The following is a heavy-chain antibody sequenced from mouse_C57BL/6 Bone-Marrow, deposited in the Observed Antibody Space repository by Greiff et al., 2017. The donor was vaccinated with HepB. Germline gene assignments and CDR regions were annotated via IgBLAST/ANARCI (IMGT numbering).Heavy chain of an antibody. J-gene: IGHJ2*01. CDR1: GYTFTSYW. Sequence: VQLQQPGAELVKPGASVKMSCKASGYTFTSYWITWVKQRPGQGLEWIGDIYPGSGSTNYNEKFKSKATLTVDTSSSTAYMRLSSLTSEDSAVYYCAREGPYDYTLDYWGQGTTLTVSS. CDR3: AREGPYDYTLDY. D-gene: IGHD2-4*01. CDR2: IYPGSGST. V-gene: IGHV1-55*01.